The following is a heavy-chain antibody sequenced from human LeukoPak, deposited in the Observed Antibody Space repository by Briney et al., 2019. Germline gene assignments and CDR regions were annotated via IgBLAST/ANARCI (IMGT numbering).Heavy chain of an antibody. J-gene: IGHJ6*02. CDR2: IIPILGIA. Sequence: SVKVSCKASGGTFSSYAISWVRQAPGQGLEWMGGIIPILGIANYAQKFQGRVTITADKSTSTAYMELSSLRSEDTAVYYCARGEAVVVVAGVDTAMVTPYYYYGMDVWGQGTTVTVSS. V-gene: IGHV1-69*10. CDR3: ARGEAVVVVAGVDTAMVTPYYYYGMDV. D-gene: IGHD5-18*01. CDR1: GGTFSSYA.